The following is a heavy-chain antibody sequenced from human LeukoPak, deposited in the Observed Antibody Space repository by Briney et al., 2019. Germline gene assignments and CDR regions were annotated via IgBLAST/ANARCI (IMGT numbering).Heavy chain of an antibody. CDR2: IHPSGGGT. CDR1: GYTFTDYY. Sequence: VASVKLSCTASGYTFTDYYMYWVRQAPGQGPECMGVIHPSGGGTTYAQKFQGRVTLTKDTATSTVYIELSSLRSDDTAVYYCARMAMDPAMVTNFFDLWGQGTLLIVSA. D-gene: IGHD5-18*01. CDR3: ARMAMDPAMVTNFFDL. V-gene: IGHV1-46*01. J-gene: IGHJ4*02.